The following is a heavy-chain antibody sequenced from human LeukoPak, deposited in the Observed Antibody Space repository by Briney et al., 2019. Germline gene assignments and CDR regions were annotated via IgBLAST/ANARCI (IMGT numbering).Heavy chain of an antibody. V-gene: IGHV4-39*01. CDR1: GGSVSSSNSY. D-gene: IGHD3-16*01. CDR3: ARRSEIMVITSNHFDY. Sequence: SETLSLTCTVSGGSVSSSNSYWGWIRQPPGKGLEWVGSLYYGGSIYYNPSLKSRVTISVDTSKNQLSLRLTSVTAADTAVYYCARRSEIMVITSNHFDYWGQGTLVTVSS. CDR2: LYYGGSI. J-gene: IGHJ4*02.